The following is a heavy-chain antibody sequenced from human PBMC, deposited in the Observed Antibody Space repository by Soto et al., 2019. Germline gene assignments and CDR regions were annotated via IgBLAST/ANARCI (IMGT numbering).Heavy chain of an antibody. D-gene: IGHD1-7*01. J-gene: IGHJ6*02. CDR2: ISAYNGNT. V-gene: IGHV1-18*01. Sequence: ASVKVSCKASGYTFTSYGISWVRQAPGQGLEWMGWISAYNGNTNYAQKLQGRVTMTTDTSTSTAYMELRSLRSDDTAVYYCARDRYGAVTGTTYYYYGMDVWGQGTTVTVSS. CDR1: GYTFTSYG. CDR3: ARDRYGAVTGTTYYYYGMDV.